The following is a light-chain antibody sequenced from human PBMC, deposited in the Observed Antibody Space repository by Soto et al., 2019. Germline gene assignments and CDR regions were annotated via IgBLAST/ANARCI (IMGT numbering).Light chain of an antibody. J-gene: IGLJ1*01. CDR1: SSDVGGYNY. CDR2: EVS. CDR3: ISYTSSTFYV. V-gene: IGLV2-14*01. Sequence: QSALTQPASVSGSPGQSITISCTGTSSDVGGYNYVSWYQQHPGKAPKLMIYEVSNRPSGVSNRFSGSKSGNTASLTISGLEAEDEDDYYCISYTSSTFYVFGTGTKLTVL.